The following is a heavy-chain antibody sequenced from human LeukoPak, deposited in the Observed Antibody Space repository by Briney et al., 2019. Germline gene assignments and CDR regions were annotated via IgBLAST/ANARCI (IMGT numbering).Heavy chain of an antibody. CDR3: AKYEQQLVDYYGMGV. CDR2: LYSGGTT. Sequence: GRCLRLSFAASRVTVSDSSMNWVRQATGKGLEWVSILYSGGTTYYADSVKGRFTISRDNSKNTLYLQMNSLRAEDTAVYYCAKYEQQLVDYYGMGVWGQGTTVTVSS. J-gene: IGHJ6*02. CDR1: RVTVSDSS. D-gene: IGHD6-13*01. V-gene: IGHV3-53*01.